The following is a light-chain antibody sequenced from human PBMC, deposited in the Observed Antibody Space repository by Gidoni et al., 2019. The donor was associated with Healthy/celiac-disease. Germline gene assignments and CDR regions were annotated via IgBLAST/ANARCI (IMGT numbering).Light chain of an antibody. CDR3: VQSIQLCS. Sequence: DIVMTQTPRPRPVTPGQPASISCTSSQSLMHSDGKTYLYWYLQKPGQPPQLLIYGVSSRFSGVPARFSGSGSGADFTLRISRVETEDVGVYYCVQSIQLCSFGQETKLEIK. J-gene: IGKJ2*04. CDR1: QSLMHSDGKTY. CDR2: GVS. V-gene: IGKV2D-29*01.